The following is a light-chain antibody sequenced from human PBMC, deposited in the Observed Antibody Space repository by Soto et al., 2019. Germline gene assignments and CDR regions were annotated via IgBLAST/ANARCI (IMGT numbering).Light chain of an antibody. CDR1: SSDVGGYNY. CDR3: TSYTSTITRKV. V-gene: IGLV2-14*01. Sequence: QSVLTQPASVSGSPGQSIAISCTGTSSDVGGYNYVSWYQQHPGKAPKLMIYEVSNRPSGVSDRFSGSKSDNTASLTISGLQAEDEADYYCTSYTSTITRKVFGGGTKLTVL. J-gene: IGLJ3*02. CDR2: EVS.